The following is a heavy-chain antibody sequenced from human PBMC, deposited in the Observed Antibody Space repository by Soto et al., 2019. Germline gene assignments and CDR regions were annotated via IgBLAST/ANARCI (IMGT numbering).Heavy chain of an antibody. CDR1: GFTFSSYS. J-gene: IGHJ5*02. CDR3: AKDRLYCSGGSCYGRFDP. D-gene: IGHD2-15*01. CDR2: ISGSGGST. V-gene: IGHV3-23*01. Sequence: GGSLRLSCAASGFTFSSYSMSWVRQAPGKGLEWVSAISGSGGSTYFADSVKGRFTISRDNSKNTLYLQMNSLRAEDTAVYYCAKDRLYCSGGSCYGRFDPWGQGTLVTVSS.